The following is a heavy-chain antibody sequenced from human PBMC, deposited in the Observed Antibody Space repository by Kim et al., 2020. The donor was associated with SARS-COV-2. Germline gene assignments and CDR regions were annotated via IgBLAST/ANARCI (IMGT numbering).Heavy chain of an antibody. Sequence: GGSLRLSCAASGFTFSSYAMHWVRQAPGKGLEWVAVISYDGSNKYYADSVKGRFTISRDNSKNTLYLQMNSLRAEDTAVYYCARGLLVVPAAIRVPWGMDVWGQGTTVTVSS. CDR2: ISYDGSNK. J-gene: IGHJ6*02. CDR3: ARGLLVVPAAIRVPWGMDV. V-gene: IGHV3-30-3*01. D-gene: IGHD2-2*02. CDR1: GFTFSSYA.